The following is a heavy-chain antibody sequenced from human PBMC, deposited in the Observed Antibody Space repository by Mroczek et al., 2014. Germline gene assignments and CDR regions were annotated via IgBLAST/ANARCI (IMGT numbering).Heavy chain of an antibody. CDR2: IYTSGST. CDR1: GGSISSGSYY. V-gene: IGHV4-61*02. J-gene: IGHJ3*02. D-gene: IGHD2-2*01. CDR3: AREAIVVVPAAHPTRGAFDI. Sequence: QVQLVQSGPGLVKPSQTLSLTCTVSGGSISSGSYYWSWIRQPAGKGLEWIGRIYTSGSTNYNPSLKSRVTMSVDTSKNQFSLKLSSVTAADTAVYYCAREAIVVVPAAHPTRGAFDIWGQGTMVTVSS.